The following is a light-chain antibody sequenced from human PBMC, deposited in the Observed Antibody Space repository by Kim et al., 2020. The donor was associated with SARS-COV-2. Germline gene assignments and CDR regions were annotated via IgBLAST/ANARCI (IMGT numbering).Light chain of an antibody. J-gene: IGLJ1*01. CDR1: KLGDKY. V-gene: IGLV3-1*01. Sequence: SYELTQPPSVSVSPGHTASITCSGDKLGDKYACWYQQKPGQSPVLVIYQDTKRPSGIPERYSGSNSGNTATLTISGTQAMDEADYYCQAWDSSTGVFGTGTNVTVL. CDR2: QDT. CDR3: QAWDSSTGV.